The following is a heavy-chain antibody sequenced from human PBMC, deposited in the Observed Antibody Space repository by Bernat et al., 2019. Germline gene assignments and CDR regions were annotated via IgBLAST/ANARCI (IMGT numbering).Heavy chain of an antibody. CDR1: GFTFSSYA. CDR3: ARGMRWFGELDAFDI. J-gene: IGHJ3*02. CDR2: ISYDGSNK. V-gene: IGHV3-30-3*01. D-gene: IGHD3-10*01. Sequence: QVQLVESGGGVVQPGRSLRLSCAASGFTFSSYAMHWVRQAPGKGLEWVAVISYDGSNKYYADSVKGRFTISRDNSKNTLYLQMNSLRAEDTAVYYCARGMRWFGELDAFDIWGQGTMVTVSS.